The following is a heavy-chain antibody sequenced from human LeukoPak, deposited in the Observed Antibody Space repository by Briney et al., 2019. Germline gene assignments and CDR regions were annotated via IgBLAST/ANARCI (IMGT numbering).Heavy chain of an antibody. D-gene: IGHD3-10*01. CDR2: ISWNSGSI. V-gene: IGHV3-9*01. CDR1: GFTFDDYA. Sequence: GGSLRLSCAASGFTFDDYAMHWVRQAPGKGLEWVSGISWNSGSIGYADSVKGRFTISRDNAKNSLYLQMNSLRAEDTASYYCAKAGVEDNYYFDYWGQGTLVTVSS. J-gene: IGHJ4*02. CDR3: AKAGVEDNYYFDY.